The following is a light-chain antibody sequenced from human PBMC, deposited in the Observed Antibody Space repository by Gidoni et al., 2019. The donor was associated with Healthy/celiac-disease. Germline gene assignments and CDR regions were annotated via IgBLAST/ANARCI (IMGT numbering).Light chain of an antibody. CDR2: GAS. Sequence: DIVLTQSPGTLSLSPGETATLSCRASQSVRSSYLAWYQQKPGQAPRLLIYGASSRATGIPDRFSGSGSGTDFTLTISRLEPEDFAVYYCQQYGSSPLTFGGGTKVEIK. CDR1: QSVRSSY. V-gene: IGKV3-20*01. J-gene: IGKJ4*01. CDR3: QQYGSSPLT.